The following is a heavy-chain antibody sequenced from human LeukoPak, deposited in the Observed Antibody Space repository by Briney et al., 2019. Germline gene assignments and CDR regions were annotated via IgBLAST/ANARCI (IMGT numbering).Heavy chain of an antibody. Sequence: GGSLRLSCAASGFTFSSYSMNWVRQAPGKGLKWVSSISSSSSYIYYADSVKGRFTISRDNAKNSLYLQMNSLRAEDTAVYYCARGSGYSYGSWFDPWGQGTLVTVSS. V-gene: IGHV3-21*01. D-gene: IGHD3-10*01. CDR1: GFTFSSYS. J-gene: IGHJ5*02. CDR3: ARGSGYSYGSWFDP. CDR2: ISSSSSYI.